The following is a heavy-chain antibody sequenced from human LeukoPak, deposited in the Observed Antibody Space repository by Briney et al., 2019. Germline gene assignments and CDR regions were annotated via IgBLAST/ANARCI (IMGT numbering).Heavy chain of an antibody. CDR1: GGSISSYY. V-gene: IGHV4-59*01. CDR3: ARDGVWGSYRPGAFDI. J-gene: IGHJ3*02. Sequence: PSETLSLTCTVSGGSISSYYWSWIRQPPGEGLEWIGYIYYSGSTNYNPSLKSRVTISVDTSKNQFSLKLSSVTAADTAVYYCARDGVWGSYRPGAFDIWGQGTMVTVSS. D-gene: IGHD3-16*02. CDR2: IYYSGST.